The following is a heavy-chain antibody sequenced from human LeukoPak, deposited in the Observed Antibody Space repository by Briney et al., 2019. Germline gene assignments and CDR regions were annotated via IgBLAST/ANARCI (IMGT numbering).Heavy chain of an antibody. CDR3: AKDIGSLISRTLDT. V-gene: IGHV3-23*01. CDR2: ISGSGGST. J-gene: IGHJ4*02. Sequence: GGSLRLSCAASGFTFSSYAMSWVRQAPGKGLEWVSGISGSGGSTYYADSVKGRFTISRDNSKNTLYLQMNSLRAEDTAVYYCAKDIGSLISRTLDTWGQRTLVTVSS. CDR1: GFTFSSYA. D-gene: IGHD1-7*01.